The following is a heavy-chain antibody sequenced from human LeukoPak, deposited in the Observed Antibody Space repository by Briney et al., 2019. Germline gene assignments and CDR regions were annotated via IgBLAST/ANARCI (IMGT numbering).Heavy chain of an antibody. Sequence: PGGSLRLSCAASGFTFSSYAMSWVRQAPGKGLEWVSAISGSGGTTYYADSVKGRFTISRDNSKNTLYLQMNRLRAEDTAVHYCAKHYFGSGTSHFDCWGQGTLVTVSS. V-gene: IGHV3-23*01. CDR1: GFTFSSYA. D-gene: IGHD3-10*01. J-gene: IGHJ4*02. CDR2: ISGSGGTT. CDR3: AKHYFGSGTSHFDC.